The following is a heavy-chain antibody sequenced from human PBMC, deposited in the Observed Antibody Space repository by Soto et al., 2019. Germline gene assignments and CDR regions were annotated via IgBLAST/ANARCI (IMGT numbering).Heavy chain of an antibody. J-gene: IGHJ6*03. V-gene: IGHV1-69*04. D-gene: IGHD6-13*01. Sequence: ASVKVSCMASGGTFSSYTISWVRQAPGQGLEWMGRIIPILGIANYAQKLQGRVTITADKSTSTAYMELSSLRSEDTAAYYCARDPSGIAAAGNTYYYYMDVWGKGTTVTVSS. CDR3: ARDPSGIAAAGNTYYYYMDV. CDR1: GGTFSSYT. CDR2: IIPILGIA.